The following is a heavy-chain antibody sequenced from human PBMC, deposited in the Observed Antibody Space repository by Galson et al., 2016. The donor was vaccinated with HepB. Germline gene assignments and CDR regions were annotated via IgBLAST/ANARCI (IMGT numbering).Heavy chain of an antibody. J-gene: IGHJ4*02. Sequence: SLRLSCAASGFTFSSYGMHWVRQAPGKGLEWVAVIWYDGSDKYYADSVKGRFTISRDNSKNTLYLQMNSLRAEDTAGYYCARSGREAAGFDYWGQGTLVTVSS. V-gene: IGHV3-33*01. CDR2: IWYDGSDK. CDR1: GFTFSSYG. D-gene: IGHD6-13*01. CDR3: ARSGREAAGFDY.